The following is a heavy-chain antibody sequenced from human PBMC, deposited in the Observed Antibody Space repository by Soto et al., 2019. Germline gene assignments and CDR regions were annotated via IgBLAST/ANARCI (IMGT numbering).Heavy chain of an antibody. Sequence: KESGPTLVKPTQTLTLTCAFSGFSLSTSGVGVGWIRQPPGKALEWLALIYWDDDKRYSPSLKSRLTITKDTSKNQVVLTMTNMDPVDTATYYCAHSGSMIVVNAFDIWGQGTMVTVSS. CDR2: IYWDDDK. V-gene: IGHV2-5*02. CDR3: AHSGSMIVVNAFDI. D-gene: IGHD3-22*01. CDR1: GFSLSTSGVG. J-gene: IGHJ3*02.